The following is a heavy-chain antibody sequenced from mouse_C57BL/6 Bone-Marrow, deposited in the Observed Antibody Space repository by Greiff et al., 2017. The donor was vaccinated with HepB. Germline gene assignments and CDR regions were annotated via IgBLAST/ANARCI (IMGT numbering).Heavy chain of an antibody. Sequence: QVHVKQPGAELVMPGASVKLSCKASGYTFTSYWMHWVKQRPGQGLEWIGEIDPSDSYTNYNQKFKGKSTLTVDKSSSTAYMQRSSRTSEDAAVYYCARKVLTTLYFDYWGQGTTLTVSS. CDR1: GYTFTSYW. CDR3: ARKVLTTLYFDY. CDR2: IDPSDSYT. D-gene: IGHD1-1*01. V-gene: IGHV1-69*01. J-gene: IGHJ2*01.